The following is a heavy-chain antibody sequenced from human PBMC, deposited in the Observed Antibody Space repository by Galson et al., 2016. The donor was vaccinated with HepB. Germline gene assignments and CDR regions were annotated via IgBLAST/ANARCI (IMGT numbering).Heavy chain of an antibody. J-gene: IGHJ4*02. CDR3: ARLDYYSGDYYLDS. V-gene: IGHV4-4*02. D-gene: IGHD1-26*01. Sequence: TLSLTCGVSGGSISSNNWWSWVRQPPGKGLEWIGEIYHSGSTNYNPSLKSRVTISVDKSKNQFSLKMRSVTAADTAVYYCARLDYYSGDYYLDSWGQGTLVTVPS. CDR2: IYHSGST. CDR1: GGSISSNNW.